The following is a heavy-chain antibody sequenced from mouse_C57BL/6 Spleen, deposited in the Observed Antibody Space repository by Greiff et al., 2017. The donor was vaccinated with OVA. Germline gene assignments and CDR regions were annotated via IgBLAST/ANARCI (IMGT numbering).Heavy chain of an antibody. J-gene: IGHJ3*01. Sequence: QVHVKQPGAELVRPGSSVKLSCKASGYTFTSYWMHWVKQRPIQGLEWIGNIDPSDSETHYNQKFKDKATLTVDKSSSTAYMQLSSLTSEDSAVYYCARWGDSSGRLFAYWGQGTLVTVSA. D-gene: IGHD3-2*02. CDR2: IDPSDSET. CDR1: GYTFTSYW. V-gene: IGHV1-52*01. CDR3: ARWGDSSGRLFAY.